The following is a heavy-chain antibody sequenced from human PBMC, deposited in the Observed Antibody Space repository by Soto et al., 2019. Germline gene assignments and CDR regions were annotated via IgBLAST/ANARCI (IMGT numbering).Heavy chain of an antibody. CDR3: ARLGFDDPFVHWFDP. J-gene: IGHJ5*02. V-gene: IGHV1-3*01. Sequence: QVQLVQSGAEVKKPGASVKVSCKASGYTFTSYAMHWVRHAPGQRLEWMGWINAGNGNTKYSQKFQGRVTITRDTSASTAYMELSSLRSEDTAVYYGARLGFDDPFVHWFDPWGQGTLVTVSS. CDR1: GYTFTSYA. CDR2: INAGNGNT. D-gene: IGHD3-3*01.